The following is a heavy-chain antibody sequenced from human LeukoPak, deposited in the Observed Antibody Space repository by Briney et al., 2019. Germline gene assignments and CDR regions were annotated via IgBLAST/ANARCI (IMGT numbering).Heavy chain of an antibody. CDR1: GFTFSSYG. D-gene: IGHD6-19*01. J-gene: IGHJ5*02. CDR3: ARGWLAPVSGWFDP. Sequence: GGSLRLSCAASGFTFSSYGMHWVRQAPGKGLEWVAVIWYDGSNKYYADSVKGRFTISRDNSKNTLYLQMNSLRAKDTAVYYCARGWLAPVSGWFDPWGQGTLVTVSS. V-gene: IGHV3-33*01. CDR2: IWYDGSNK.